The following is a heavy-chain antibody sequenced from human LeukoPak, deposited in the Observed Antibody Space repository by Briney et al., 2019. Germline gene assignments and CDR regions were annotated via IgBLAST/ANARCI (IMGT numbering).Heavy chain of an antibody. J-gene: IGHJ4*02. CDR2: ISYDGNNK. D-gene: IGHD1-1*01. CDR3: AKRNGF. Sequence: GGSLRLSCAASGSTFSSYDMHWVRQAPGKGLEWVAIISYDGNNKYYADSVKGRFTTSRDNSKNTLYLQMNSLRVEDTAVYYCAKRNGFWGQGTLVTVSS. V-gene: IGHV3-30*18. CDR1: GSTFSSYD.